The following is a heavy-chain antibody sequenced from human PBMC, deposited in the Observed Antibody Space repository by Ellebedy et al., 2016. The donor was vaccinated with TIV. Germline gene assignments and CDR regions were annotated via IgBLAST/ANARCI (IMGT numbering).Heavy chain of an antibody. CDR2: IYHSGST. J-gene: IGHJ5*02. CDR1: GGSISSSNW. CDR3: ARGRSGWGSYRLNWFDP. V-gene: IGHV4-4*02. D-gene: IGHD3-16*02. Sequence: SETLSLTXAVSGGSISSSNWWSWVRQPPGKGLEWIGEIYHSGSTNYNPSLKSRVTISVDKSKNQFSLKLSSVTAADTAVYYCARGRSGWGSYRLNWFDPWGQGTLVTVSS.